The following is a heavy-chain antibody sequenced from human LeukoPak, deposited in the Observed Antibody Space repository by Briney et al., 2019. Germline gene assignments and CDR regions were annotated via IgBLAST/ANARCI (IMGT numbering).Heavy chain of an antibody. CDR3: ARAVSSSSESY. V-gene: IGHV3-74*01. J-gene: IGHJ4*02. CDR2: INSDGSST. CDR1: EFTFSSYW. Sequence: GGSLRLSCAASEFTFSSYWMHWVRQAPGKGLVWVSRINSDGSSTSYADSVKGRFTISRDNAKNTLYLQMNSLRAEDTAVYYCARAVSSSSESYWGQGTLVTVSS. D-gene: IGHD6-6*01.